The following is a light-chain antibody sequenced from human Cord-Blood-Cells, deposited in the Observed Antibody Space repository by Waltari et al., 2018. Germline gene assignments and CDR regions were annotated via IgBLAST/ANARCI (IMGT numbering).Light chain of an antibody. J-gene: IGKJ5*01. CDR1: QSVSSY. Sequence: EIVLTQSPATLSLSPGERATLSCRASQSVSSYLAWYQQKPGQAPRLLIYDASNSAXXXXXRFSGSGSGTDFTLTISSLEPEDFAVYYCQQRSNWPITFGQGTRLEIK. CDR3: QQRSNWPIT. CDR2: DAS. V-gene: IGKV3-11*01.